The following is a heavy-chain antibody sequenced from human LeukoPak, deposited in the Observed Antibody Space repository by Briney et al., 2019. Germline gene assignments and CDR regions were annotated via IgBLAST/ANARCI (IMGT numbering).Heavy chain of an antibody. Sequence: GGSLRLSCAASGFTFSNAWMSWVRQAPGKGLEWVGRIKSKTDGGTTDHAAPVKGRFTIARDDSKNTLYLQMNSLKAEDTAVYYFTTERDRQRWKNWFDPWGQGTLVTDSS. D-gene: IGHD4-23*01. J-gene: IGHJ5*02. CDR1: GFTFSNAW. CDR2: IKSKTDGGTT. V-gene: IGHV3-15*01. CDR3: TTERDRQRWKNWFDP.